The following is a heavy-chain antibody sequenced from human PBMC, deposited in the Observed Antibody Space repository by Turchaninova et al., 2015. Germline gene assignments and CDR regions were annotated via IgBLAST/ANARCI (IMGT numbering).Heavy chain of an antibody. J-gene: IGHJ4*02. CDR1: GFTFSSSG. Sequence: QVQLVESGGGVVQPGRSLRLSCAASGFTFSSSGMHWVRQAPGKGLAWVAGISYDGNNKYYACAVKGRFTISRDNSKNTLYLQMNSLRAEDTAVYYCAKDGYGSGSSFGYWGQGTLVTVSS. D-gene: IGHD3-10*01. CDR3: AKDGYGSGSSFGY. CDR2: ISYDGNNK. V-gene: IGHV3-30*18.